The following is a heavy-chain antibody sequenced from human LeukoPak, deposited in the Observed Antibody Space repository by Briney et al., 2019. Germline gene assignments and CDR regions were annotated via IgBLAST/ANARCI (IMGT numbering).Heavy chain of an antibody. J-gene: IGHJ5*02. CDR1: GYTFTSYA. CDR3: ARDGRPLTHNWFDP. Sequence: GASVKVSCKASGYTFTSYAMNWVRQAPGQGLEWMGWINTNTGNPTYAQGFTGRFVFSLDTSVSTAYLQISSLKAEDTAVYYCARDGRPLTHNWFDPWGQGTLVTVSS. CDR2: INTNTGNP. V-gene: IGHV7-4-1*02.